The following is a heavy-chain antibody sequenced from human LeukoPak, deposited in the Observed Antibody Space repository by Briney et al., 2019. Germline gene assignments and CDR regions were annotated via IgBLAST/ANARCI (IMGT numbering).Heavy chain of an antibody. J-gene: IGHJ4*02. CDR3: TRDGGGYSYGYKPIRSDY. Sequence: GGSLRLSCTASGFTFGDYAMSWFRQAPGKGLEWVGFIRSKAYGGTTEYAASVKGRFTISRDDSKSIAYLQMNSLKTEDTAVYYCTRDGGGYSYGYKPIRSDYWGQGTLVTVSS. D-gene: IGHD5-18*01. CDR2: IRSKAYGGTT. V-gene: IGHV3-49*03. CDR1: GFTFGDYA.